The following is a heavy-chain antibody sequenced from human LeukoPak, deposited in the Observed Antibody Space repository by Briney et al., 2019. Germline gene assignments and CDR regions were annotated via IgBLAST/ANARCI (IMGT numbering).Heavy chain of an antibody. CDR1: GGSFSGYY. V-gene: IGHV4-34*01. CDR3: ARDYVGVAGTFDY. Sequence: SETLSLTCAVYGGSFSGYYWSSIRQPPGKGLEWIGEINHSGSTNYNPSLKSRVSISVDTSKNQFSLKLSSVTAADTAVYFCARDYVGVAGTFDYWGQGTLVTVSS. D-gene: IGHD6-19*01. CDR2: INHSGST. J-gene: IGHJ4*02.